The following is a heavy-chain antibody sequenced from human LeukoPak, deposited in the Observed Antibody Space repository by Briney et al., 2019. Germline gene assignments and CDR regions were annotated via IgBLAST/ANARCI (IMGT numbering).Heavy chain of an antibody. Sequence: WASVKVSCKASGYTFTGYYMHWMRQAPGQGLEWMGWINPNSGGTNYAQKFQGRVTMTRDTSISTAYMELSRLRSDDTAVYYCARGLVVVAATGLVWFDPWGQGTLVTVSS. V-gene: IGHV1-2*02. CDR2: INPNSGGT. CDR1: GYTFTGYY. CDR3: ARGLVVVAATGLVWFDP. J-gene: IGHJ5*02. D-gene: IGHD2-15*01.